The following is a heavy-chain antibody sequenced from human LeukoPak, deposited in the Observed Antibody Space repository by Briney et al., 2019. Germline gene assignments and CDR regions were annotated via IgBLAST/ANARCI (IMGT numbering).Heavy chain of an antibody. V-gene: IGHV3-23*01. CDR2: ISGSGGNT. CDR3: AKVMDSLGYCTGGVCYRAIDF. D-gene: IGHD2-8*02. Sequence: PGGSLRLSCAVSGVTFSSYAMSWVRQAPGKGLEWVSAISGSGGNTYYAVSVKGRFTIARDNSKNTLYLQMNSLRADDTAVYYCAKVMDSLGYCTGGVCYRAIDFWGQGTLVTVSS. J-gene: IGHJ4*02. CDR1: GVTFSSYA.